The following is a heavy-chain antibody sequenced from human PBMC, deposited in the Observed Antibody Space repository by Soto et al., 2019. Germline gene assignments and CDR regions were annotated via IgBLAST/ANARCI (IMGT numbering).Heavy chain of an antibody. D-gene: IGHD2-2*02. J-gene: IGHJ6*02. CDR2: IYYSGST. CDR3: ARLYRGYCSSTSCYTDYYYGMDV. V-gene: IGHV4-59*13. CDR1: GGSISSYY. Sequence: PSETLSLTCTVSGGSISSYYWSWIRQPPGKGLEWIGYIYYSGSTNYNPSLKSRVTISVDTSKNQFSLKLSSVTAADTAVHYCARLYRGYCSSTSCYTDYYYGMDVWGQGTTVTVSS.